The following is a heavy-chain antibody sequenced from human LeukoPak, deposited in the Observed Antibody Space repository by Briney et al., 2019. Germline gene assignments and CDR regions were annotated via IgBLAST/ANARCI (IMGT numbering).Heavy chain of an antibody. Sequence: GGSLRLSCAASGFTFGSYGMHWVRQAPGRGLEWVAVISYDGSNQYYADSVKGRFTISRDNSKNTLYLQMNSLRAEDTAMYYCARVRIGGYCGGDCYSPDYWGQGTLVTVSS. J-gene: IGHJ4*02. CDR1: GFTFGSYG. CDR2: ISYDGSNQ. D-gene: IGHD2-21*02. V-gene: IGHV3-30*03. CDR3: ARVRIGGYCGGDCYSPDY.